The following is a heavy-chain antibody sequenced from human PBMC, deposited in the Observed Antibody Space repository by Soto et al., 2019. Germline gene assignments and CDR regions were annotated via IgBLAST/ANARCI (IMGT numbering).Heavy chain of an antibody. J-gene: IGHJ4*02. Sequence: QVQLVQSGAEVKKPGASLKLSCNTSGYTFTSFGISWLRQAPGQGLEWMGWISAYSGNRDYARKLQGRVTMSIDTSTSTGDMGLRSLRLDDTGVYYWARVVQYCTGASCFDYWGQGTLVTVSS. CDR2: ISAYSGNR. D-gene: IGHD2-8*02. V-gene: IGHV1-18*01. CDR1: GYTFTSFG. CDR3: ARVVQYCTGASCFDY.